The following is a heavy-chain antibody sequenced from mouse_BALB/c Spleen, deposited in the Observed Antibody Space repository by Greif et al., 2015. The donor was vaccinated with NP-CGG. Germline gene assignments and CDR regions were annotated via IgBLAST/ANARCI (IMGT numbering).Heavy chain of an antibody. CDR1: GYTSTSYW. CDR2: IYPGSGST. Sequence: LQQSGSELVRPGASVKLSCKASGYTSTSYWMHWVKQRPGQGLEWIGNIYPGSGSTNYDEKSKSKATLTVDTSSSTAYMQLSSLTSEDSAVYYCTKLGGGAYWGQGTLVTVSA. D-gene: IGHD4-1*01. J-gene: IGHJ3*01. CDR3: TKLGGGAY. V-gene: IGHV1S22*01.